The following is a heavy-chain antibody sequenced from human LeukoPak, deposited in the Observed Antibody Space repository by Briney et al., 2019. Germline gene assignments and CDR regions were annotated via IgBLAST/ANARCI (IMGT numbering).Heavy chain of an antibody. CDR2: IHTSGGT. D-gene: IGHD3-16*01. J-gene: IGHJ5*02. Sequence: SETLSLTCTVSGGSINSGNYYWSWIRQPAGEGLEWIGRIHTSGGTNYNPSLKSRLTISVDTSKSQFSLKLSSVTAADTAIYYCARGQDYVWGSPITWGQGTLVTVSS. CDR3: ARGQDYVWGSPIT. CDR1: GGSINSGNYY. V-gene: IGHV4-61*02.